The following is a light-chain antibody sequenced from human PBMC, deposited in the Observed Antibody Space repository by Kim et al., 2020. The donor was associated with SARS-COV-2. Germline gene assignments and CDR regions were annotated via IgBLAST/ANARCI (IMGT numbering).Light chain of an antibody. Sequence: SSELTQDPAVSVALGQTVSITCQGDSLRSYYATWYQQKLGQAPILVIYGKNNRPSGIPDRFSGSSSGNTASLTITGTQAGDEADYYCNSRDSNDNVVFGGGTQLTVL. CDR2: GKN. CDR1: SLRSYY. V-gene: IGLV3-19*01. CDR3: NSRDSNDNVV. J-gene: IGLJ2*01.